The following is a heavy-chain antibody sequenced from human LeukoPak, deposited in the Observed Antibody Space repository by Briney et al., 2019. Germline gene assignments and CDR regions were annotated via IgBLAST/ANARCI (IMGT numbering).Heavy chain of an antibody. Sequence: GGSLRLSCAASGFTFSDYYMSWIRQTPGKGLEWLSYISTSGNTIYYADSVRGRFTISRDNAKNSLYLQMNGLRAEDTAVYYCVRDENDYGEFFFDYWGQGTLVTVSS. J-gene: IGHJ4*02. CDR1: GFTFSDYY. CDR3: VRDENDYGEFFFDY. CDR2: ISTSGNTI. V-gene: IGHV3-11*01. D-gene: IGHD4-17*01.